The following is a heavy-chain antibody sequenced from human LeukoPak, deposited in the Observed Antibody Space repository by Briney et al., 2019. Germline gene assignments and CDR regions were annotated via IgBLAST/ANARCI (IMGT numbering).Heavy chain of an antibody. CDR3: AREVAARPRDNWYFDL. CDR1: GGSISSGSYY. V-gene: IGHV4-61*02. Sequence: PSQTLSLTCTVSGGSISSGSYYWSWIRQPAGKGLEWIGRIYTSGSTNYNPSLKSRVTISVDTSKNQFSLKLSSVTAADTAVYYCAREVAARPRDNWYFDLWGGGTLVTVSS. D-gene: IGHD6-6*01. CDR2: IYTSGST. J-gene: IGHJ2*01.